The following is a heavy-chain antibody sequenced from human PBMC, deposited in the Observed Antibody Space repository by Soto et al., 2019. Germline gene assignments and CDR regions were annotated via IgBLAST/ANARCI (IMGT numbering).Heavy chain of an antibody. CDR3: ARDIGSYAYGEGY. D-gene: IGHD3-10*01. Sequence: SETLSLTCSVSGGSINSYWWSWIRQPAGKGLEWIGRVYSSGTTDYNPSLSSRATLSVETSKNQFSLKLSSVTAADTAVYYCARDIGSYAYGEGYWGQGIQVTVSS. CDR1: GGSINSYW. V-gene: IGHV4-4*07. CDR2: VYSSGTT. J-gene: IGHJ4*02.